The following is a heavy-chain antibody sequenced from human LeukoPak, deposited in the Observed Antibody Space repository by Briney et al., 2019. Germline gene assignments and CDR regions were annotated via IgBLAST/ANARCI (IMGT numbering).Heavy chain of an antibody. CDR3: ARELLWFGELVAYYYYMDV. V-gene: IGHV3-7*01. D-gene: IGHD3-10*01. Sequence: GGPLRLSCAASGFTFSSYWMSWVRQAPGKGLEWVANIKQEGSERYYVDSVKGRFTISRDNAKNSLYLQMNSLRAEDTAVYYCARELLWFGELVAYYYYMDVWGKGTTVTVSS. J-gene: IGHJ6*03. CDR2: IKQEGSER. CDR1: GFTFSSYW.